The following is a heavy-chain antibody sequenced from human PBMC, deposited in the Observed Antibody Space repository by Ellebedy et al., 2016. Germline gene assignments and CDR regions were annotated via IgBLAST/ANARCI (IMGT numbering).Heavy chain of an antibody. Sequence: SVKVSXKASGGTFSSYAISWVRQAPGQGLEWMGGIIPIFGTANYAQKFQGRVMITADESTSTAYMELSSLRSEDTAVYYCARELLWFGELPAAFDYWGQGTLVTVSS. V-gene: IGHV1-69*13. J-gene: IGHJ4*02. CDR2: IIPIFGTA. D-gene: IGHD3-10*01. CDR3: ARELLWFGELPAAFDY. CDR1: GGTFSSYA.